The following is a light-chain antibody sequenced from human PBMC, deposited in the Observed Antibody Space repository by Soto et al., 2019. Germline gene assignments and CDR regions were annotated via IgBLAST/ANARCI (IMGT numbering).Light chain of an antibody. V-gene: IGLV1-40*01. CDR3: QSYGRSMSVV. J-gene: IGLJ2*01. CDR2: GNS. CDR1: SSNIGAGYD. Sequence: QSVLTQPPSVSGAPGQRVTISCTGTSSNIGAGYDVHWYQQLPGTAPKLLIYGNSNRPSGVPDRFSGSKSGTSASLTITGLAAEDDADYYCQSYGRSMSVVFGGGTKVTVL.